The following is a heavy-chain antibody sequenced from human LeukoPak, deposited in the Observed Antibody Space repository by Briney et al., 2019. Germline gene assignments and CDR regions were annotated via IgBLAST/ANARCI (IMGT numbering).Heavy chain of an antibody. CDR1: GGSISRYY. Sequence: SETLSLTCTVSGGSISRYYWSSIRQPAGKGLEWIGRIYTSGSTNYNPSLKSRVTMSVDTSKNQFSLKLSSVTAADTAVYYCARDYSGYDSDAFDIWGQGTMVTVSS. CDR3: ARDYSGYDSDAFDI. D-gene: IGHD5-12*01. CDR2: IYTSGST. J-gene: IGHJ3*02. V-gene: IGHV4-4*07.